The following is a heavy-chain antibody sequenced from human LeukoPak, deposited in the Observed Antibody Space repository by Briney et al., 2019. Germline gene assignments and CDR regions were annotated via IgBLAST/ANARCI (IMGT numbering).Heavy chain of an antibody. CDR1: GFTFSTYA. J-gene: IGHJ4*02. CDR2: IRPDGNNK. D-gene: IGHD3-10*01. V-gene: IGHV3-30*02. Sequence: GGSLRLSCAASGFTFSTYAIHWVRQAPGKGLEWVAFIRPDGNNKNYADSVKGRFTISRDNSKNTLYLQMNSLRAEDTAVYYCANIRGVITEVDYWGQGTLVTVSS. CDR3: ANIRGVITEVDY.